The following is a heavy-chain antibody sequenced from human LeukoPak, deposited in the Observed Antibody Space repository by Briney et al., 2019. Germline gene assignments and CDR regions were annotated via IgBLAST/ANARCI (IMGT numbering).Heavy chain of an antibody. CDR3: ARAFGCYPGICGFDI. J-gene: IGHJ3*02. D-gene: IGHD2-15*01. CDR1: GGSISSSNW. Sequence: SETLSLTCAVSGGSISSSNWWSWVRQPPGKGLEWIGEIYHSGSTNYNPSLKSRVTISVDKSKNQFSLKLSSVTAADTAMYYCARAFGCYPGICGFDIWGQGTMVTVSS. CDR2: IYHSGST. V-gene: IGHV4-4*02.